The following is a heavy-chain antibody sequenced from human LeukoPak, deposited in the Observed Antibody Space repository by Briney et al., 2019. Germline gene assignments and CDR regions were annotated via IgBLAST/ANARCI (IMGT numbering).Heavy chain of an antibody. D-gene: IGHD4-17*01. CDR2: ITATGGIS. V-gene: IGHV3-23*01. J-gene: IGHJ3*01. Sequence: PGGSLRLSCAASTFAFSAYAMTWVRQAPGKGLEWVSSITATGGISYADSVKGRFTISRDNSKSTLYLQMNSLRAEDTAVYYCTKDPNGDYVGAFDFWGQGTMDTVSS. CDR3: TKDPNGDYVGAFDF. CDR1: TFAFSAYA.